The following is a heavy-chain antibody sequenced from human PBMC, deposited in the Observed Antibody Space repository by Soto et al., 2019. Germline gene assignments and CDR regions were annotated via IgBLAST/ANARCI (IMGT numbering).Heavy chain of an antibody. CDR3: ARDRYGSGNDY. Sequence: QVQLVQSGAEVKKPGSSVKVSCKASGGTFSSYTISWVRQARGQGLEWMGRIIPILGIANYAQKFQGRVTITADKSTSTAYMELSSLRSEDTAVYYCARDRYGSGNDYWGQGTLVTVSS. J-gene: IGHJ4*02. D-gene: IGHD3-10*01. V-gene: IGHV1-69*08. CDR2: IIPILGIA. CDR1: GGTFSSYT.